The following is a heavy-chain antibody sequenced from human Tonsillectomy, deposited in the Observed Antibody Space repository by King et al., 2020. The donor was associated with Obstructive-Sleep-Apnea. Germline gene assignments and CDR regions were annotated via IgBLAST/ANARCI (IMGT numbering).Heavy chain of an antibody. CDR2: IYSGGNT. CDR3: ARDAPDYYDSGGYSDC. J-gene: IGHJ4*02. D-gene: IGHD3-22*01. Sequence: VQLVESGGGLVQPGGSLRLSCAASGFTVSSNYMSWVRQAPGKGLEWVSVIYSGGNTYYADSVKGRFTISRDNSKNTLYLQMNSLRAEDTAVYYCARDAPDYYDSGGYSDCWGQGTLVTVSS. V-gene: IGHV3-66*01. CDR1: GFTVSSNY.